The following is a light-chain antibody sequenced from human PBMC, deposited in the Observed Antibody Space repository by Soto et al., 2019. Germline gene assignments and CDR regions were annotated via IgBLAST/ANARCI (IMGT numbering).Light chain of an antibody. J-gene: IGKJ5*01. CDR2: AAS. CDR1: QSITNY. Sequence: EIHMTLSASALSASVGDRVTIPCRASQSITNYLNWYQHKKGQAPNLLIYAASTLQAGVPSRFSGSGYRTDFNLTISSLQTEDFATYYCQQSYSTPITFGQGTRLEIK. V-gene: IGKV1-39*01. CDR3: QQSYSTPIT.